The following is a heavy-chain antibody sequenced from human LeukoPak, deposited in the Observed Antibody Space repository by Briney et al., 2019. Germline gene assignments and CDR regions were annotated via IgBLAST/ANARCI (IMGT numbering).Heavy chain of an antibody. D-gene: IGHD3-10*01. J-gene: IGHJ4*02. Sequence: PGGSLRLPCAASGFTFSSYAMSWVRQAPGKGLEWVSAISGSGGSTYYADSVKGRFTISRDNSKNTLYLQMNSLRAEDTAVYYCAKLEYYGSGSHTDYWGQGTLVTVSS. CDR2: ISGSGGST. CDR3: AKLEYYGSGSHTDY. CDR1: GFTFSSYA. V-gene: IGHV3-23*01.